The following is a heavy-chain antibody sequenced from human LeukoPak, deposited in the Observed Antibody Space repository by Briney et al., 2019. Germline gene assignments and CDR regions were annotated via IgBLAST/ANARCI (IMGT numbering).Heavy chain of an antibody. CDR2: IYPGDSGT. CDR3: ARSRDGTTSNYEY. D-gene: IGHD4/OR15-4a*01. Sequence: GESLKISCKGSGYSFSNYWIGWVRQMPGKGLEWMGIIYPGDSGTRYSPSFQGQVTISADKSINSAYLQWNSLKASDSAMYYCARSRDGTTSNYEYWGQGTLVTVSS. V-gene: IGHV5-51*01. J-gene: IGHJ4*02. CDR1: GYSFSNYW.